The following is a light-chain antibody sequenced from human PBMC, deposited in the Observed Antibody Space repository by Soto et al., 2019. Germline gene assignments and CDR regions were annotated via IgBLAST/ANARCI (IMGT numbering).Light chain of an antibody. CDR2: DVS. J-gene: IGKJ1*01. CDR3: QQYNGYSRT. V-gene: IGKV1-5*01. Sequence: DIQMTQSPSTLPASVGHRVSITCLASQSIGDSLAWYQQKPGKAPYLLISDVSSLERGVPSRFSGSGSGTEFTLTISSMQPDDFATFYCQQYNGYSRTFGQGTKVDIK. CDR1: QSIGDS.